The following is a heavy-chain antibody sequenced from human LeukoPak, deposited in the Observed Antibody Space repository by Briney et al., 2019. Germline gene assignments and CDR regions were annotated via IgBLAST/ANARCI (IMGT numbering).Heavy chain of an antibody. CDR3: ARVGRDYSNYGWSDY. CDR2: INHSGST. D-gene: IGHD4-11*01. J-gene: IGHJ4*02. CDR1: GGSFSGYY. V-gene: IGHV4-34*01. Sequence: SETLSLTCAVYGGSFSGYYWSWIRQPPGKGLEWIGEINHSGSTNYNPSLKSRVTISVGTSKNQFSLKLSSVTAADTAVYYCARVGRDYSNYGWSDYWGQGTLATVSS.